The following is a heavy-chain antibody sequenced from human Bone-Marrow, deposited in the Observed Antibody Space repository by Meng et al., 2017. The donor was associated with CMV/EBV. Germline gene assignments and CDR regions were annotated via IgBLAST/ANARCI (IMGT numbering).Heavy chain of an antibody. CDR3: ARDPYYYDSSGYYSAPGYYYGMDV. CDR1: GFTFSSYS. CDR2: ISSSSSYI. Sequence: GGSLRLSCAASGFTFSSYSMNWVRQAPGKGLEWVSSISSSSSYIYYADSVKGRFTISRDNAKNSLYLQMNSLRAEDTAVYYCARDPYYYDSSGYYSAPGYYYGMDVWGQGTTVTVSS. J-gene: IGHJ6*02. D-gene: IGHD3-22*01. V-gene: IGHV3-21*01.